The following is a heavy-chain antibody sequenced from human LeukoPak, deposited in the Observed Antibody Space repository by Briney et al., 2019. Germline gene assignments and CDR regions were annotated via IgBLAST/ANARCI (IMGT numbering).Heavy chain of an antibody. CDR2: IVVGSGNT. V-gene: IGHV1-58*02. CDR1: GFTFTSSA. J-gene: IGHJ3*02. Sequence: ASVKVSCKASGFTFTSSAMQWVRQARGQRLEWIGWIVVGSGNTNYAQKFQERVTITRDMSTSTAYMELSSLRPEDTAVYYCAADTLGNYDFWADAFDIWGQGTMVTVSS. CDR3: AADTLGNYDFWADAFDI. D-gene: IGHD3-3*01.